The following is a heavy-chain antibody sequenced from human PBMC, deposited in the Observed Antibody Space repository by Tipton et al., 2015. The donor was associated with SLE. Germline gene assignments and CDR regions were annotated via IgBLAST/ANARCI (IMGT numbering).Heavy chain of an antibody. CDR3: ARERFSGYSYGYNAFDI. Sequence: SLRLSCAASGFTFSDYYMSWIRQAPGKGLEWVAVISYDGSNKYYADSVKGRFTISRDNSKNTLYLQMNSLRAEDTAVYYCARERFSGYSYGYNAFDIWGQGTMVTVSS. D-gene: IGHD5-18*01. CDR1: GFTFSDYY. CDR2: ISYDGSNK. J-gene: IGHJ3*02. V-gene: IGHV3-30-3*01.